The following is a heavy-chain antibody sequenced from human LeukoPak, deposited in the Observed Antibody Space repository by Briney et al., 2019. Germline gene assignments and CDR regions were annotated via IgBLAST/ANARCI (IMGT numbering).Heavy chain of an antibody. D-gene: IGHD4-23*01. CDR2: IYSGDSDT. V-gene: IGHV5-51*01. J-gene: IGHJ4*02. CDR3: RGGKSVDY. CDR1: GYRFTSYW. Sequence: GGSPKSLCWGAGYRFTSYWIAWVRQVPGKGLEWRGIIYSGDSDTRYSPSFKGQATISADKSISSTDLQWRSLQALDTAMYYCRGGKSVDYWGQETLVTVSS.